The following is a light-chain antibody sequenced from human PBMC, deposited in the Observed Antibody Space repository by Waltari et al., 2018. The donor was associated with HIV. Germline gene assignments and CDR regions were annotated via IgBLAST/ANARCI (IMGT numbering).Light chain of an antibody. J-gene: IGKJ1*01. V-gene: IGKV3-15*01. CDR3: QHYNNWPPWT. CDR1: QSVSSN. CDR2: DAS. Sequence: ETVMTQSPATLSVSPGERVTLSCRASQSVSSNLAWYQQKPGQAPRLLIYDASTRATGIPARFSGSGCGTEFTLTISSLQSEDFAVYYCQHYNNWPPWTFGQGTKVEIK.